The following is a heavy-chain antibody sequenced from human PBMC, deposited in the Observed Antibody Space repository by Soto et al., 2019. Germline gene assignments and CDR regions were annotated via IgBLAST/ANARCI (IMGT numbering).Heavy chain of an antibody. V-gene: IGHV3-30-3*01. CDR3: ARDVEYYDFWSGPNGTEYYYYGMDV. J-gene: IGHJ6*02. CDR1: GFTFSSYA. Sequence: QVQLVESGGGVVQPGRSLRLSCAASGFTFSSYAMHWVRQAPGKGLEWVAVISYDGSNKYYADSVKGRFTISRDNSKNTLYLQMNSLRAEDTAVYYCARDVEYYDFWSGPNGTEYYYYGMDVWGQGTTVTVSS. CDR2: ISYDGSNK. D-gene: IGHD3-3*01.